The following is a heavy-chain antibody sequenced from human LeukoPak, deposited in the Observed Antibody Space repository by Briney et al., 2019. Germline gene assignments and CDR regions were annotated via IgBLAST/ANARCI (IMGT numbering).Heavy chain of an antibody. V-gene: IGHV3-33*01. Sequence: GGSLRLSCAASGFTFSKYGIHWVRQAPGKGLEWVAVIWYDGRTKYYADSVKGRFTISRDNSKNTLYLQMNSQRAEDTAVYYCARDFEYSSSTGVYWGQGTLVTVSS. CDR2: IWYDGRTK. D-gene: IGHD5-12*01. J-gene: IGHJ4*02. CDR1: GFTFSKYG. CDR3: ARDFEYSSSTGVY.